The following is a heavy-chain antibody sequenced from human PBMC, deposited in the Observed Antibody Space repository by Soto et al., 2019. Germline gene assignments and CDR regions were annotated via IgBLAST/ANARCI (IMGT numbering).Heavy chain of an antibody. CDR3: ARDRGSSGSYYFDY. D-gene: IGHD6-19*01. CDR1: GGSISSSNW. CDR2: IYHSGST. Sequence: SETLSLTCAVSGGSISSSNWWSWVRQPPGKGLEWIGEIYHSGSTNYNPSLKSRVTISVDKSKNQFSLKLSSVTAADTAVYYCARDRGSSGSYYFDYWGQGTLVTVSS. J-gene: IGHJ4*02. V-gene: IGHV4-4*02.